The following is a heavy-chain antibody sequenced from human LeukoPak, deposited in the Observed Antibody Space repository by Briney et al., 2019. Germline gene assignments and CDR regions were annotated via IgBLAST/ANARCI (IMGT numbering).Heavy chain of an antibody. CDR3: ARDPRGFGESYDY. CDR1: GGSISSSSYY. J-gene: IGHJ4*02. Sequence: SSETLSLTCTVSGGSISSSSYYWGWIRQPPGKGLEWIGSIYYSGSTYYNPSLKSRVTISVDTSKNQFSLKLSSVTAADTAVYYCARDPRGFGESYDYWGQGTLVTVSS. CDR2: IYYSGST. D-gene: IGHD3-10*01. V-gene: IGHV4-39*07.